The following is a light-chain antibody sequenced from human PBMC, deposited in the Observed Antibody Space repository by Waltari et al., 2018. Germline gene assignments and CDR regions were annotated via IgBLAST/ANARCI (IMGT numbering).Light chain of an antibody. CDR2: DAS. CDR1: QSVGRY. V-gene: IGKV3-20*01. Sequence: EIVLTQSPGTLSLSPGERATLSCRASQSVGRYLAWYQQKPGQARRLLIYDASTRATGIPDRFSGSGSGTDFSLTISRLESEDFAVYYCQKYVNLPATFGQGTKVEIK. CDR3: QKYVNLPAT. J-gene: IGKJ1*01.